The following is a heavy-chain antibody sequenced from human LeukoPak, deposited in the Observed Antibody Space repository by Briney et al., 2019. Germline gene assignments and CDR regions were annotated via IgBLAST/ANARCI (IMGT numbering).Heavy chain of an antibody. J-gene: IGHJ4*02. Sequence: SGGSLRLSCAASGFTFSSYSMNWVRQAPGKGLEWVSSISSSSSYIYYADSVKGRFTISRDNAKNSLYLQMNSPRAEDTAVYYCARDNKRWLQLGASFDYWGQGTLVTVSS. D-gene: IGHD5-24*01. CDR2: ISSSSSYI. V-gene: IGHV3-21*01. CDR1: GFTFSSYS. CDR3: ARDNKRWLQLGASFDY.